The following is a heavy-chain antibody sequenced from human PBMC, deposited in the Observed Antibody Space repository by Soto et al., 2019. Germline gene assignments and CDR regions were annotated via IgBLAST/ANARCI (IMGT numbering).Heavy chain of an antibody. CDR1: GYSFTSYR. D-gene: IGHD5-12*01. V-gene: IGHV5-51*01. J-gene: IGHJ4*02. CDR3: ARQSHAEMATITVYY. CDR2: IYPGDSDT. Sequence: PGESLKISCKGSGYSFTSYRIGWVRQMPGKGLEWMGIIYPGDSDTRYSPSFQGQDNISADKSISTAYLQWSSLKASDTAMYYFARQSHAEMATITVYYWGQGTLVTVSS.